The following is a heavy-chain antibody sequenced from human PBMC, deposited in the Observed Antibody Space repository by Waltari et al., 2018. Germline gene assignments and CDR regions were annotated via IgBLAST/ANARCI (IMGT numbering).Heavy chain of an antibody. V-gene: IGHV3-23*03. CDR1: GFTFSSYA. D-gene: IGHD5-18*01. Sequence: EVQLLESGGGLVQPGGSLRLSCAASGFTFSSYAMSWVRQAPGKGLEWVSVIYSGGSTYYADSVKGRFTISRDNSKNTLYLQMNSLRAEDTAVYYCAKSLIGYSYGYSPFDYWGQGTLVTVSS. CDR2: IYSGGST. J-gene: IGHJ4*02. CDR3: AKSLIGYSYGYSPFDY.